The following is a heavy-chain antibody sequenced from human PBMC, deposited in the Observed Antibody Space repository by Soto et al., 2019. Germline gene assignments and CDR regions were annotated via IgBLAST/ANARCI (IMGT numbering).Heavy chain of an antibody. CDR3: ATFPAIAARRSWVKMEVGYFDY. CDR2: MHYTGFS. J-gene: IGHJ4*02. Sequence: PSETLSLTCSFSGDSVTSNYLTWIRQSPEKGLEWIGYMHYTGFSHYNPSLKSRLTISVDKSKNQFTLQLTSVTVADTAVYYCATFPAIAARRSWVKMEVGYFDYWGQGTLVTVSS. V-gene: IGHV4-59*02. CDR1: GDSVTSNY. D-gene: IGHD6-6*01.